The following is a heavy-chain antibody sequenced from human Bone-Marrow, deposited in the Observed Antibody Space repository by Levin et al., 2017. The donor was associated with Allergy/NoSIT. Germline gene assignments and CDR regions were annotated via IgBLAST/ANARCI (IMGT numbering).Heavy chain of an antibody. CDR3: AKDNDFLYSFYGMDV. Sequence: PGGSLRLSCVASGFSFDSYAMTWVRQAPGQGLEWVATISTSGDRTYYVESVKGRFTISRDNSQRTVFLQINSLRAEDTALYYCAKDNDFLYSFYGMDVWGQGATVIISS. CDR1: GFSFDSYA. D-gene: IGHD2/OR15-2a*01. CDR2: ISTSGDRT. V-gene: IGHV3-23*01. J-gene: IGHJ6*02.